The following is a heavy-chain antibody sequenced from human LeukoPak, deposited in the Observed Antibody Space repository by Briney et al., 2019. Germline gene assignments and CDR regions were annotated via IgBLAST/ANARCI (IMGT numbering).Heavy chain of an antibody. CDR1: GGSISSYY. D-gene: IGHD3-10*01. CDR3: ARVEEGYGSGRREDYFYYYMDV. V-gene: IGHV4-59*01. Sequence: SETLSLTCTVSGGSISSYYWGWIRQPPGKGLEWIGSIYYSGSTNYNPSLKSRVTISVDTSKNRFSLRLSSVTAADTAIYYCARVEEGYGSGRREDYFYYYMDVWGQGTTVTISS. J-gene: IGHJ6*03. CDR2: IYYSGST.